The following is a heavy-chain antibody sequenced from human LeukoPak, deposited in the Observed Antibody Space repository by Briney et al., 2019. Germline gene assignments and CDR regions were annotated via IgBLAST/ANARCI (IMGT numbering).Heavy chain of an antibody. CDR3: ARGVEMATKLTPRWYYFDY. Sequence: ASVKVSCKASGGTFSSYAISWVRQAPGQGLEGMGRIIPILGIANYAQKFQGRVTITADKSTSTAYMELSSLRSEATAVYHCARGVEMATKLTPRWYYFDYWGQGTLVTVSS. D-gene: IGHD5-24*01. V-gene: IGHV1-69*04. CDR2: IIPILGIA. CDR1: GGTFSSYA. J-gene: IGHJ4*02.